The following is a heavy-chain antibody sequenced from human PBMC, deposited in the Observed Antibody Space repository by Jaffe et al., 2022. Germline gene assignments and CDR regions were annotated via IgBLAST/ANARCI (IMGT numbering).Heavy chain of an antibody. D-gene: IGHD4-4*01. V-gene: IGHV3-23*01. Sequence: EVQLLESGGGLVQPGGSLRLSCVVSGFTLNSCALTWVRQAPGKGLEWVSGLTVRSGATYYADFVKGRFTISRDSSTNTLYLQMNSLRPDDTALYYCAKGVGPPPSDYILDFWGPGTLVTVSS. CDR1: GFTLNSCA. CDR3: AKGVGPPPSDYILDF. CDR2: LTVRSGAT. J-gene: IGHJ4*02.